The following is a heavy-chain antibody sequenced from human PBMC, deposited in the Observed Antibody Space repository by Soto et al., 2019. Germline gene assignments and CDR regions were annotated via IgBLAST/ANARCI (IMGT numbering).Heavy chain of an antibody. CDR1: GFKFDDYA. CDR2: ITWNSVGI. J-gene: IGHJ4*02. D-gene: IGHD5-18*01. V-gene: IGHV3-9*01. Sequence: EVQLVECGGGLVQPGRSLRRSCAASGFKFDDYAMHWVRQAPGKGLEWVSGITWNSVGIGYADSVKGRFTISRDNAKNSLYLQMNSLRAEDTALYYCAKGLYSYGYPDYWGQGTLVTVSS. CDR3: AKGLYSYGYPDY.